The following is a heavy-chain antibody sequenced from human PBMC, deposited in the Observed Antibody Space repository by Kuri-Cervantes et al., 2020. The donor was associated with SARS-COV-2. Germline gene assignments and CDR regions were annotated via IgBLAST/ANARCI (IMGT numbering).Heavy chain of an antibody. CDR1: GFTFSDHY. J-gene: IGHJ4*02. V-gene: IGHV3-72*01. CDR3: ARDSAGRPHDH. Sequence: GGSLKISCAASGFTFSDHYMDWVRQAPGKGLEWVGRIRNKAHSYTTEYAASVKGRFTISRDDSQNSLFLQMNSLRAEDTAIYYCARDSAGRPHDHWGQGTLVTVSS. CDR2: IRNKAHSYTT. D-gene: IGHD6-19*01.